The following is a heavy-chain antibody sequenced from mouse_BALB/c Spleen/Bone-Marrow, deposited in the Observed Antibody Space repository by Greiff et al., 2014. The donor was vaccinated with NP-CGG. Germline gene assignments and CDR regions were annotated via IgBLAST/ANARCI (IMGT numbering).Heavy chain of an antibody. V-gene: IGHV1-14*01. Sequence: EVKLMESGPELVKPGASVKMSCKASGYTFTSHVMHWVKQKPGQGLEWIGYINPFNDGIKYNENFKDKATLTSDKSSNTAYMELSSLTSEDSAVYYCSREGGYYVAWFAYWGQGTLVTVSA. J-gene: IGHJ3*01. CDR1: GYTFTSHV. CDR2: INPFNDGI. CDR3: SREGGYYVAWFAY. D-gene: IGHD2-3*01.